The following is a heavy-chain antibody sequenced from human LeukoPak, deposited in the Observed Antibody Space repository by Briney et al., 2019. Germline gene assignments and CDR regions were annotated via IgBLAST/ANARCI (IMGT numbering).Heavy chain of an antibody. CDR3: ARDVSSTYDFWSGYYYSMDV. CDR1: GYTFTSYG. J-gene: IGHJ6*02. D-gene: IGHD3-3*01. Sequence: ASVKVSCKASGYTFTSYGISWVRQAPGQGLEWMGWISAYNGNTNYAQKLQGRVTMTTDTSTSTAYMELRSLRSDDTAVYYCARDVSSTYDFWSGYYYSMDVWGQGTTVTVSS. CDR2: ISAYNGNT. V-gene: IGHV1-18*01.